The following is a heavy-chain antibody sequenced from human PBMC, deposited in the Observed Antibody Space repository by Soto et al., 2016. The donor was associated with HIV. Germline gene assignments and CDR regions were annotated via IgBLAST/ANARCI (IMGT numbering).Heavy chain of an antibody. Sequence: EVQLLESGGGLVQSGGSLRLSCAASGFTFSSYALSWVRQAPGKGLEWISSITNSGDITYYADSVRGRFTISRDNSKNTLYLQMNSLRAEDTAVYYCAKYARFRVVIDFFDPWGQGTLVTVSS. CDR1: GFTFSSYA. CDR3: AKYARFRVVIDFFDP. D-gene: IGHD3-3*01. V-gene: IGHV3-23*01. J-gene: IGHJ5*02. CDR2: ITNSGDIT.